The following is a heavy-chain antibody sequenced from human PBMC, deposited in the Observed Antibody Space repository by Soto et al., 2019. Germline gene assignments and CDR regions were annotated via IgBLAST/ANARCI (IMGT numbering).Heavy chain of an antibody. D-gene: IGHD3-3*01. CDR3: DALGWS. Sequence: EVQLLESGGGLVQPGGSLRLSCAASGFSFSSFAMSWVRQAPGRGPEWVAAISAKTTSTYYAEFAKGRFTISRDNSKDTLYLQMNSLRVEDTAIYYCDALGWSWGQGTLVTVSS. CDR1: GFSFSSFA. V-gene: IGHV3-23*01. J-gene: IGHJ5*02. CDR2: ISAKTTST.